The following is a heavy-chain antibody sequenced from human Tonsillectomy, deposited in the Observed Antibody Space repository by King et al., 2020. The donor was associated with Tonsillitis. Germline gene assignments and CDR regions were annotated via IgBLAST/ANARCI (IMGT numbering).Heavy chain of an antibody. CDR1: GYSFTSYW. CDR2: IDPSDSYT. CDR3: ARQYYGSGGGPNWFDP. V-gene: IGHV5-10-1*03. J-gene: IGHJ5*02. D-gene: IGHD3-10*01. Sequence: VQLVESGAEVKKPGESVRISCKGSGYSFTSYWISWVRQMPGKGLEWMGRIDPSDSYTTYSPSFQGHVSISVDESIGTAYLQWSSLKASDTAMYYCARQYYGSGGGPNWFDPWGQGTLVTVSS.